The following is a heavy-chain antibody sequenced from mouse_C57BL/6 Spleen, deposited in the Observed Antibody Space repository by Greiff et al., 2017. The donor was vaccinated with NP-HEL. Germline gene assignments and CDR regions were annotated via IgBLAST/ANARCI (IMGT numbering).Heavy chain of an antibody. CDR3: ARCSSPSRAMDY. CDR2: INPGSGGT. CDR1: GYAFTNYL. Sequence: QVQLKQSGAELVRPGTSVKVSCKASGYAFTNYLIEWVKQRPGQGLEWIGVINPGSGGTNYNEKFKGKATLTADKSSSTAYMQLSSLTSEDSAVYFCARCSSPSRAMDYWGQGTSVTVSS. D-gene: IGHD1-1*01. V-gene: IGHV1-54*01. J-gene: IGHJ4*01.